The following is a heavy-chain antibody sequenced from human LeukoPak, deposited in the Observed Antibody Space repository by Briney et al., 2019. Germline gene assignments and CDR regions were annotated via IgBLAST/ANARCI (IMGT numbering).Heavy chain of an antibody. J-gene: IGHJ3*01. D-gene: IGHD5-24*01. CDR2: MSVSSGLI. CDR3: AKEMATIRAFDF. V-gene: IGHV3-21*04. CDR1: GFTFSRYS. Sequence: GGSLRLSCAASGFTFSRYSMNWVRQAPGKGLEWVSSMSVSSGLIYYADSVKGRFTVSRDNSKNTLYLQMNSLRAEDTAVYYCAKEMATIRAFDFWGQGTMVTVSS.